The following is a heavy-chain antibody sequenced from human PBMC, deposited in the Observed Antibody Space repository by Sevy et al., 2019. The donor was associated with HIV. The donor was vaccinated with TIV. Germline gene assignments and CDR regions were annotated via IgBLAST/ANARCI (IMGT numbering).Heavy chain of an antibody. CDR3: ARGFCVSTTCSGSS. Sequence: GGSLRLSCAASGFTFSDYGMNWVRQAPGKGLEWVSYIDSSTTTIYYADSVKGRFTVSRDNAKNSLYLQMNSLRAEDTAVYYCARGFCVSTTCSGSSWGQGTLVTVSS. CDR2: IDSSTTTI. V-gene: IGHV3-48*01. CDR1: GFTFSDYG. J-gene: IGHJ5*02. D-gene: IGHD2-2*01.